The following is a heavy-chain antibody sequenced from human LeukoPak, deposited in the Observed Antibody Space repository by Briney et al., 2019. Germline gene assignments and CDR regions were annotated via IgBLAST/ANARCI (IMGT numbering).Heavy chain of an antibody. CDR2: IYYSGST. CDR3: ARSSLVVAATLDYYYYMDV. V-gene: IGHV4-39*01. D-gene: IGHD2-15*01. J-gene: IGHJ6*03. CDR1: GGSISSSSYY. Sequence: SETLSLTCTVSGGSISSSSYYWGWIRQPPGKGLEWIGSIYYSGSTYYNPSLKSRVTISVDTSKNQFSLKLSSVTAADTAVYYCARSSLVVAATLDYYYYMDVWGKGTTVTISS.